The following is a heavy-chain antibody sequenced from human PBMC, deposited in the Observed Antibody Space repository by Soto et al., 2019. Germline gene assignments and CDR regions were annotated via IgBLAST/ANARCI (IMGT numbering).Heavy chain of an antibody. V-gene: IGHV1-8*01. J-gene: IGHJ5*02. CDR3: ARMATSGTLNWFDP. CDR2: MNPNSGNT. CDR1: GYTFGNNA. Sequence: GASVKVSCKASGYTFGNNAISWVRQATGQGLEWMGWMNPNSGNTGYAQKFQGRVSMTRNTSITTAYLELSSLRSDDTAIYYCARMATSGTLNWFDPWGQGTLGTVSA.